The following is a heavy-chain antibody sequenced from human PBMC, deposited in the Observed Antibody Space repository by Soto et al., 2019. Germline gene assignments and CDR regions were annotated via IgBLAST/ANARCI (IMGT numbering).Heavy chain of an antibody. CDR1: GYTFTGYY. D-gene: IGHD3-10*01. V-gene: IGHV1-2*02. J-gene: IGHJ5*02. Sequence: ASVKVSCKASGYTFTGYYMHWVRQAPGQGLALMGWLNPNSGGTNDAQKFQGRVTMTRDTSLSTAYLELSRLRSNDPAVYYCARSWFEAAPVSGSFDPWGQGTLVTVSS. CDR2: LNPNSGGT. CDR3: ARSWFEAAPVSGSFDP.